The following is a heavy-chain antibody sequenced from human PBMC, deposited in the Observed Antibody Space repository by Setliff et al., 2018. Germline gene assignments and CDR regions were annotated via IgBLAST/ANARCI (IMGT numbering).Heavy chain of an antibody. D-gene: IGHD3-16*01. V-gene: IGHV2-5*01. CDR3: AHGAHGHRLDYGHSYPMDV. CDR1: GFSLKSSGVA. Sequence: SGPTLVNPTQTLTLTCSFSGFSLKSSGVAVAWIRQPPRKALEWLALIAWSGDKRYSPSLNDRLTITKAASRNQVVLTLTNVDPVDTATYFCAHGAHGHRLDYGHSYPMDVWGTGTTVTVSS. J-gene: IGHJ6*03. CDR2: IAWSGDK.